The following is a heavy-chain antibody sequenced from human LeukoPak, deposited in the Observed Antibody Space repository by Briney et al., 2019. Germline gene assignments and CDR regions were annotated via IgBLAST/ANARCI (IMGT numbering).Heavy chain of an antibody. CDR1: GYTFTSSD. CDR3: ARGRLMTVTSPYYYYYYGMDV. V-gene: IGHV1-18*01. Sequence: GASVKVSCKASGYTFTSSDINWVRQAPGQGLEWMGWISADNGNTNYAHKLQGRVTMTTDTSTSTAYMELRSLRSDDTAVYYCARGRLMTVTSPYYYYYYGMDVWGQGTTVTVSS. CDR2: ISADNGNT. J-gene: IGHJ6*02. D-gene: IGHD4-17*01.